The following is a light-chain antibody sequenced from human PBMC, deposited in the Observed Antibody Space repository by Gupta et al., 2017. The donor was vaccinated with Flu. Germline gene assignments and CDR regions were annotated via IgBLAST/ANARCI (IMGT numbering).Light chain of an antibody. V-gene: IGKV3-20*01. J-gene: IGKJ4*01. CDR1: QSVSSSY. CDR2: GAS. Sequence: EMVLTQSPGTLSLSPGERATLSCRASQSVSSSYLAWYQQKPGQAPRLLIYGASSSATGIPDRFSGSGSGTDFTLTISRLEPEDFAVYYCQQYGSSPLTFGGGTKVEIK. CDR3: QQYGSSPLT.